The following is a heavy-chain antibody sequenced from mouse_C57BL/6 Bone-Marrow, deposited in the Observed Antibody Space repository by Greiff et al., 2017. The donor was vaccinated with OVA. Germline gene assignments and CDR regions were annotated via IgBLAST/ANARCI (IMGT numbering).Heavy chain of an antibody. Sequence: QVQLKQPGAELVKPGASVKVSCKASGYTFTSYWMHWVKQRPGQGLEWIGRINPSDSDTNYNQKFKGKATLTVDKSSSTAYMQLSSLTSEDSAVYSCAPYYSNYVGANWDWFAYWGQGTLVTVSA. CDR1: GYTFTSYW. CDR3: APYYSNYVGANWDWFAY. V-gene: IGHV1-74*01. J-gene: IGHJ3*01. CDR2: INPSDSDT. D-gene: IGHD2-5*01.